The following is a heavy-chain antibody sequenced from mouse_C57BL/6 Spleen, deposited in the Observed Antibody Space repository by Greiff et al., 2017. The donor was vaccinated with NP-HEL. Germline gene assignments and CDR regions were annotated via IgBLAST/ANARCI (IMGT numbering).Heavy chain of an antibody. Sequence: VKLMESGPGLVQPSQSLSITCTVSGFSLTSYGVHWVRQSPGKGLEWLGVIWSGGSTDYNAAFISRLSISKDNSKSQVFFKMNSLQADDTAIYYCARNGRGTDAMDYWGQGTSVTVSS. CDR3: ARNGRGTDAMDY. V-gene: IGHV2-2*01. CDR2: IWSGGST. D-gene: IGHD2-14*01. CDR1: GFSLTSYG. J-gene: IGHJ4*01.